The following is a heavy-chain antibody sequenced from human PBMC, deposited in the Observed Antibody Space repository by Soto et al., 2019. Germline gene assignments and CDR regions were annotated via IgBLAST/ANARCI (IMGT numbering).Heavy chain of an antibody. Sequence: PSESLSLTYTVSGGSISSYYWSWIRQPPGKGLGWIGYIYYSGSTNYNPSLKSRVTISVDTSKNQFSLKLSSVTAADTAVYYCARGGYYYDSSGSLPWFDPWGQGTLVTVSS. CDR1: GGSISSYY. CDR3: ARGGYYYDSSGSLPWFDP. CDR2: IYYSGST. D-gene: IGHD3-22*01. J-gene: IGHJ5*02. V-gene: IGHV4-59*01.